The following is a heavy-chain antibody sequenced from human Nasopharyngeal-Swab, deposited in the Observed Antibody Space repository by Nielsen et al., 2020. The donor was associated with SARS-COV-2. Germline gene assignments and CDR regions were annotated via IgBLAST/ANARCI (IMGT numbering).Heavy chain of an antibody. D-gene: IGHD4-23*01. J-gene: IGHJ3*02. V-gene: IGHV3-30*03. CDR3: AAGRWYRGGNDAFDI. CDR1: GFTFSSYS. CDR2: VSSDGSNA. Sequence: GESLKISCAASGFTFSSYSMNWVRQAPGKGLEWVGVVSSDGSNAWYADSLKGRFALSRDNSKNTVDLQMNSLRAEDTAVYYCAAGRWYRGGNDAFDIWGQGTMVTVSS.